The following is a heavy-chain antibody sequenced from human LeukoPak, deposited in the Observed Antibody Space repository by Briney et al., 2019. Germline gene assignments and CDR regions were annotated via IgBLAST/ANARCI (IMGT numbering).Heavy chain of an antibody. CDR3: ARDTKAAAGDY. D-gene: IGHD6-13*01. J-gene: IGHJ4*02. Sequence: SETLSLTCTVSGGSISSYYWSWIRQPPGKGLEWIGYIYYSGSTNYNPSLRSRVTISVHTSKNQFSLKLSSVTAADTAVYYCARDTKAAAGDYWGQGTLVTVSS. CDR1: GGSISSYY. V-gene: IGHV4-59*01. CDR2: IYYSGST.